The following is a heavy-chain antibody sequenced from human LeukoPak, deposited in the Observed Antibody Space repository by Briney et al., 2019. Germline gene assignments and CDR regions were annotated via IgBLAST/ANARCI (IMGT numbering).Heavy chain of an antibody. CDR3: ARDNYYDSSGYYPNDAFDI. J-gene: IGHJ3*02. Sequence: ASVKVSCKASGYTFTSYAMNWVRQAPGQGLEWMGWINTNTGNPTYAQGFTGRFVFSLDTSVSTAYLQISSLKAEDTAVYYCARDNYYDSSGYYPNDAFDIWGQGTMVTVSS. V-gene: IGHV7-4-1*02. D-gene: IGHD3-22*01. CDR1: GYTFTSYA. CDR2: INTNTGNP.